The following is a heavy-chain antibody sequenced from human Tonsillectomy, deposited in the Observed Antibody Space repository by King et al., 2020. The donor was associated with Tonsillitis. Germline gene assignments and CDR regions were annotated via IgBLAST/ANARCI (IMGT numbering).Heavy chain of an antibody. CDR3: AKDYSSGWYGLSYYFDC. D-gene: IGHD6-19*01. CDR1: EFTFSSYG. J-gene: IGHJ4*02. Sequence: VQLVESGGGVVQPGRSLRLSCAASEFTFSSYGMHWVRQAPGKGLEWVAVISYEGSNKYCTDSVTGRFTISRDNSKNTLYLQMSSLRAEDTAVYFCAKDYSSGWYGLSYYFDCGGQGTLVTVSS. CDR2: ISYEGSNK. V-gene: IGHV3-30*18.